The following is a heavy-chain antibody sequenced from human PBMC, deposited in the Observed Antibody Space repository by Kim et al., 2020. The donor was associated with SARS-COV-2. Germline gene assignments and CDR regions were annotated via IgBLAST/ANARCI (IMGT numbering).Heavy chain of an antibody. Sequence: ADSVKGRVTISRDNAKNSLYLQMNSLRAEDTAVYYCAREKLDSGGYYFDYWGQGTLVTVSS. J-gene: IGHJ4*02. CDR3: AREKLDSGGYYFDY. V-gene: IGHV3-21*01. D-gene: IGHD3-22*01.